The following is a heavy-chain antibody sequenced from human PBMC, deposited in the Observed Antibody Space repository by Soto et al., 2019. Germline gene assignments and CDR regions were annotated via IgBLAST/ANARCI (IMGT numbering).Heavy chain of an antibody. J-gene: IGHJ4*02. CDR3: ASAPWHTLGY. CDR1: GFTFSTYW. D-gene: IGHD2-2*02. CDR2: IKQDGSDK. V-gene: IGHV3-7*03. Sequence: EVQLVESGGGLVQPGGSLTHSCAASGFTFSTYWMSWVRQAPGKGLEWVANIKQDGSDKYYVDSVKGRFTISRDNAKNSLDLHMNSLRAEDTAVYYCASAPWHTLGYWGQGTLVTVSS.